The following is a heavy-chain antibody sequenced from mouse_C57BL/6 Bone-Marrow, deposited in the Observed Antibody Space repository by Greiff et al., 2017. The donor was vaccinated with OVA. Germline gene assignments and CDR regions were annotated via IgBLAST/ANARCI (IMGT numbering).Heavy chain of an antibody. CDR3: AREGATVVVPYCDV. CDR2: IYPGSGNT. CDR1: GYTFTDYY. Sequence: QVQLQQSGAELVRPGASVKLSCKASGYTFTDYYINWVKQRPGQGLEWIARIYPGSGNTYYNEKFKGKATLTAEKSSSTAYMQLSSLTSEDSAVYFCAREGATVVVPYCDVWGTGTTVTVAS. V-gene: IGHV1-76*01. J-gene: IGHJ1*03. D-gene: IGHD1-1*01.